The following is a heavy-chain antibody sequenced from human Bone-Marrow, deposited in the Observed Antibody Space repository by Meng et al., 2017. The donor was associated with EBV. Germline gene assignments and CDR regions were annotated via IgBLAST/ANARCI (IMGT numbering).Heavy chain of an antibody. CDR1: GVSIGSGHW. CDR3: ARDYYGYHYFDS. Sequence: QVALPEAGPGLVQPSGTLSLTCAVSGVSIGSGHWWSWGRQPPETGLEWIGNIYHSGSTSSNPSLKSRVTISVDKSKNQFSLTVSSVTAADTAVYFCARDYYGYHYFDSWGRGTLVTVSS. V-gene: IGHV4-4*02. D-gene: IGHD3-10*01. J-gene: IGHJ4*02. CDR2: IYHSGST.